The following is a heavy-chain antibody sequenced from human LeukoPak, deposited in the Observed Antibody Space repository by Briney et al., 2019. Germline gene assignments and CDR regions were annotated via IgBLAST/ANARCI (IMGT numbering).Heavy chain of an antibody. J-gene: IGHJ4*02. V-gene: IGHV4-59*01. CDR2: IYYSGST. D-gene: IGHD3-9*01. Sequence: SETLSLXCTVSGGSISSYYWSWIRQPPGKELEWIGYIYYSGSTNYNPSLKSRVTISVDTSKNQFSLKLSSVTAADTAVYYCARVGTELRYFDWFDGLDYWGQGTLVTVSS. CDR3: ARVGTELRYFDWFDGLDY. CDR1: GGSISSYY.